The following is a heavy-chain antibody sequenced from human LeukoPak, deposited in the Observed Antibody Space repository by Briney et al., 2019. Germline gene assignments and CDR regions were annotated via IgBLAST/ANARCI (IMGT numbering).Heavy chain of an antibody. V-gene: IGHV3-23*01. CDR2: ISGSGGST. CDR1: GFTFSSYA. Sequence: GGSLRLSCAASGFTFSSYAMSWVRQAPGKGLEWVSAISGSGGSTYYADSVKGRFTISRDNSKNTLYLQMDSLRAEDTAVYYCAKNPGPGIAVAGTLDVWGKGTTVTVSS. D-gene: IGHD6-19*01. CDR3: AKNPGPGIAVAGTLDV. J-gene: IGHJ6*04.